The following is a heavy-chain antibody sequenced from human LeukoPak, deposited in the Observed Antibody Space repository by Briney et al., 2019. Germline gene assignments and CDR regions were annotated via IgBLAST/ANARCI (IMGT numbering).Heavy chain of an antibody. CDR3: ATTVFGMTTAISYFDY. D-gene: IGHD4-11*01. V-gene: IGHV1-24*01. J-gene: IGHJ4*02. Sequence: ASVKVSCKVSEYSLTELSIHWVRQAPGKGLEWMGGFDPEDGDTIYAQKFQGRVTMTEDTSTDTAYMELRSLRSEDTAVYYCATTVFGMTTAISYFDYWGQGTLVTVSS. CDR1: EYSLTELS. CDR2: FDPEDGDT.